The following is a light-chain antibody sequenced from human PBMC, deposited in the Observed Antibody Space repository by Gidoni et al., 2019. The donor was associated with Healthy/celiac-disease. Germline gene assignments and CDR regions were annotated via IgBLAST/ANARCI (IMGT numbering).Light chain of an antibody. CDR1: QDISNY. CDR2: DAS. CDR3: QQYDNLPRT. V-gene: IGKV1-33*01. J-gene: IGKJ1*01. Sequence: DIQITHSPSSLSASVGDRVTITCQASQDISNYLHWYQQKPGKAPKLLIYDASNLETGVPSRFSGSGSGTDFTFTISSLQPEDIATYYCQQYDNLPRTFGQGTKVEIK.